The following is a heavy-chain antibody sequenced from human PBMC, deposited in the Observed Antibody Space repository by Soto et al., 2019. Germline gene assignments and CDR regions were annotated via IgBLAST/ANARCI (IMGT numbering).Heavy chain of an antibody. D-gene: IGHD2-2*02. CDR3: AREGTIRGDDY. CDR1: GYTFTSYD. J-gene: IGHJ4*02. Sequence: GASVKVSCKASGYTFTSYDINWVRQATGQGLEWMGWMNPNSGNTDYAQKFQGRVTMTTNTSTSTAYMELSSLRSEDTAVYYCAREGTIRGDDYWGQGTLVTVSS. V-gene: IGHV1-8*01. CDR2: MNPNSGNT.